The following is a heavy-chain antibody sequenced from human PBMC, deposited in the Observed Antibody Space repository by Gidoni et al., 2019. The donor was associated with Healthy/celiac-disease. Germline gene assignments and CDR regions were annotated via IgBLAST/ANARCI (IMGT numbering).Heavy chain of an antibody. J-gene: IGHJ4*02. D-gene: IGHD1-26*01. Sequence: QVQLVESGGGVVQPGRSLRLSCAASGFTFSSYAMHWVRQAPGKGLEWVAVIAYDGSNKYYADSVKGRFTISRDNSKNTLYLQMNSLRAEDTAVYYCARPVGQWGGVFDYWGQGTLVTVSS. V-gene: IGHV3-30-3*01. CDR3: ARPVGQWGGVFDY. CDR2: IAYDGSNK. CDR1: GFTFSSYA.